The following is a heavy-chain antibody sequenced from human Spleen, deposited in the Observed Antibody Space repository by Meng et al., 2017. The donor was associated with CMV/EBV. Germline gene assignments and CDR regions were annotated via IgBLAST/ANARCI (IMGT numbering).Heavy chain of an antibody. CDR2: INPSGGST. Sequence: ASVKVSCKASGYTFTSYYMHWVRQAPGQGLEWMGIINPSGGSTSYAQKFQGRVTMTRDTSTSTVYMELSSLRSEDTAVYYCAREGTLGTYDFWSGYYLDYWGQGTLVTVSS. CDR3: AREGTLGTYDFWSGYYLDY. V-gene: IGHV1-46*01. J-gene: IGHJ4*02. D-gene: IGHD3-3*01. CDR1: GYTFTSYY.